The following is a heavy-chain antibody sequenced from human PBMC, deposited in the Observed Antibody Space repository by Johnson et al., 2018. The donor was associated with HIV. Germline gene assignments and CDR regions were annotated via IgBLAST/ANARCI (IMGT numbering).Heavy chain of an antibody. V-gene: IGHV3-30*04. CDR2: ISYDGSNK. D-gene: IGHD3-10*01. CDR3: AKDWFRESLSAFDI. J-gene: IGHJ3*02. Sequence: PGKGPEWVACISYDGSNKYYADSVKGRFTISRDNSKNTLYLQMNSLRAEDTAVYYCAKDWFRESLSAFDIWGQGTMVTVSS.